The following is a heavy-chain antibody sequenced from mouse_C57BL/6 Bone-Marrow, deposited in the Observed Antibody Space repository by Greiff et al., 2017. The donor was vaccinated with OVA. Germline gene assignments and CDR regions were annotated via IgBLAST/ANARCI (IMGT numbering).Heavy chain of an antibody. Sequence: QVQLQQSGAELAKPGASVKLSCKASGYTFTSYWMHWVKQRPGQGLEWIGYITPSSGYTKYNQKFKDKATLTADKSSSTAYMQLSSLTYEDSAVYYCAREGYSNYGYFDVWGTGTTVTVSS. CDR1: GYTFTSYW. CDR2: ITPSSGYT. V-gene: IGHV1-7*01. CDR3: AREGYSNYGYFDV. J-gene: IGHJ1*03. D-gene: IGHD2-5*01.